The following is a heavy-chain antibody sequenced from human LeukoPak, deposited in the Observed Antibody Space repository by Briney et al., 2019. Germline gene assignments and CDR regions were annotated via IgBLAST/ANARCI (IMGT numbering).Heavy chain of an antibody. D-gene: IGHD2-2*01. J-gene: IGHJ4*02. Sequence: GGSLRLSCAASGFTFSSYAMSWVRQTPGKELEWVSAISGSGGSTYYADSVKGRFTISRDNSKNTLYLQMNSLRAEDMAVYYCAKDRRKYLFDYWGQGTLVTVSS. CDR2: ISGSGGST. CDR1: GFTFSSYA. V-gene: IGHV3-23*01. CDR3: AKDRRKYLFDY.